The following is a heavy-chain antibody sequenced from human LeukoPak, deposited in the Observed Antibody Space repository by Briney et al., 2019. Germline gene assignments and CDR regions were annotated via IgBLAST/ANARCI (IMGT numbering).Heavy chain of an antibody. CDR3: ARDLDYYDSSGYAAFDI. CDR1: GGTFSSYT. V-gene: IGHV1-69*04. Sequence: SVKVSCKASGGTFSSYTISWVRQAPGQGLEWMGMIIPILGIANYAQKFQGRVTITAHKSTSTAYMELSSLRSEDTAVYYCARDLDYYDSSGYAAFDIWGQGTMVTVSS. D-gene: IGHD3-22*01. J-gene: IGHJ3*02. CDR2: IIPILGIA.